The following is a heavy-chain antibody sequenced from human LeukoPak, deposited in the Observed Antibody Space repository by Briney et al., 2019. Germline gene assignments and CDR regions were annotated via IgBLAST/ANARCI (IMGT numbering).Heavy chain of an antibody. CDR2: ISHDVGTA. J-gene: IGHJ3*02. Sequence: GASVKLSCEASGGTFSNYTINWVRQAPGQRLEWMARISHDVGTANYAQNLQGRVTITADKSTSTAYMELSSLRSEDTAVYYCARYLVIRGYAFDIWGQGTMVTVSS. CDR3: ARYLVIRGYAFDI. CDR1: GGTFSNYT. D-gene: IGHD3-16*02. V-gene: IGHV1-69*08.